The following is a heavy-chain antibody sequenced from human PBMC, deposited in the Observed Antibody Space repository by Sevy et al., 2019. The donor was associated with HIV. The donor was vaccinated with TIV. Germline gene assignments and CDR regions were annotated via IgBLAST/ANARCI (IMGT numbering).Heavy chain of an antibody. J-gene: IGHJ4*02. CDR2: IYYSWST. V-gene: IGHV4-59*01. CDR3: ARGKATYYFDY. Sequence: SETLSLTCTVSGGSISSNYWSWIRQPPAKGLEWIGYIYYSWSTNYNPSLTSRVTISVDTSKTQFSLKLSSVTAAATAVYYCARGKATYYFDYWGQGTLVTVSS. CDR1: GGSISSNY.